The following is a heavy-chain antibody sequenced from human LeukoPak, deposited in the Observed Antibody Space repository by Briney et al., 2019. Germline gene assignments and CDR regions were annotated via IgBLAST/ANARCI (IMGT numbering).Heavy chain of an antibody. D-gene: IGHD2-21*02. CDR2: IWYDGSNK. CDR3: AREPCGGDCQGPYFDY. J-gene: IGHJ4*02. CDR1: GFTLRTYA. V-gene: IGHV3-33*08. Sequence: PGGSLRLSCVVSGFTLRTYAMHWVRQAPGKGLEWVAVIWYDGSNKYYADSVKGRFTISRDNSKNTLYLQMNSLRAEDTAVYYCAREPCGGDCQGPYFDYWGQGTLVTVSS.